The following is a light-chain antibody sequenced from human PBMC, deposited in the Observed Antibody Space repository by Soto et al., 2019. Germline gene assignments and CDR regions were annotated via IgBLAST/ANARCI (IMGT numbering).Light chain of an antibody. J-gene: IGLJ1*01. CDR1: SSDVGGYNY. CDR2: DVS. V-gene: IGLV2-14*01. Sequence: QSVLTQPASVSGSPGQSITISCTGTSSDVGGYNYVSWYQQHPGKAPKLMIYDVSNRPSGVSNRFSGSKSGNTASLTISGLQAEDEADYYCSSYTSSSTPEVFGTGNKVTVL. CDR3: SSYTSSSTPEV.